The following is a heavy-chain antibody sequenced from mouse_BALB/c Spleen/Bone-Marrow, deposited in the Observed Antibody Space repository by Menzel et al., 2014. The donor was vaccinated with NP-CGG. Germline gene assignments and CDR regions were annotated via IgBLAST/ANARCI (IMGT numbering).Heavy chain of an antibody. CDR3: ARSMDY. CDR1: GYTFSSYW. J-gene: IGHJ4*01. CDR2: ILPGGGGT. Sequence: VMLVESGAELMKPGASVKISCKATGYTFSSYWIEWVKQRPGHGLEWIGEILPGGGGTNYNEKFKGKATFTADTSSNTAYMQLNSLTSEDSAVYYCARSMDYWGQGTSVTVSS. V-gene: IGHV1-9*01.